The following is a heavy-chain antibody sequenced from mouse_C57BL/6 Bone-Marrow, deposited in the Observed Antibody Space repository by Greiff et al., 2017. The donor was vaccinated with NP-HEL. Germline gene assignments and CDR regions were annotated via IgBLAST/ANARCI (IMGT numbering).Heavy chain of an antibody. CDR1: GYAFTNYL. J-gene: IGHJ2*01. V-gene: IGHV1-54*01. D-gene: IGHD1-1*01. CDR2: INPGSGGT. Sequence: QVQLQQSGAELVRPGTSVKVSCKASGYAFTNYLIEWVKQRPGQGLEWIGVINPGSGGTNYNEKFKGKATLTADKSSSTAYMQLSSLTSEDSAVYFCARGTLLRYYVDYWGQGTTLTVSS. CDR3: ARGTLLRYYVDY.